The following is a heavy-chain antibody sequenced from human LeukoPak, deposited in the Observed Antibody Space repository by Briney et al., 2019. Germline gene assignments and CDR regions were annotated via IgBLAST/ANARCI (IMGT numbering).Heavy chain of an antibody. CDR3: AREPRYCSSTSCYDY. Sequence: ASVKVSCKASGYTFTSYGVSWVRQAPGQGLEWMGWISAYNGNTNYAQKLQGRVTMTTDTSTSTAYMELRSLRSDDTAVYYCAREPRYCSSTSCYDYWGQGTPVTVSS. CDR2: ISAYNGNT. J-gene: IGHJ4*02. V-gene: IGHV1-18*01. CDR1: GYTFTSYG. D-gene: IGHD2-2*01.